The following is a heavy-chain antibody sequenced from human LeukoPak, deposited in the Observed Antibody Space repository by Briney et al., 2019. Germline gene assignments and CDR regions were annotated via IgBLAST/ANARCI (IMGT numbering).Heavy chain of an antibody. CDR3: ARDRYYYDSSGRNAFDI. J-gene: IGHJ3*02. Sequence: SVKVSCKASGGTFSSYAISWVRQAPGQGLEWMGGIIPIFGTANYAQKLQGRVTMTTDTSTSTAYMELRSLRSDDTAVYYCARDRYYYDSSGRNAFDIWGQGTMVTVSS. V-gene: IGHV1-69*05. D-gene: IGHD3-22*01. CDR2: IIPIFGTA. CDR1: GGTFSSYA.